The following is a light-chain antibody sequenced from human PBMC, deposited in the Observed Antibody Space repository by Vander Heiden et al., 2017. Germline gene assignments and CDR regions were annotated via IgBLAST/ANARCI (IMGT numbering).Light chain of an antibody. V-gene: IGLV1-47*01. CDR2: RST. Sequence: QSVLTQPPSASGAPGQTVTISCSGGSSNIGGNHVSWYQQLPGAAPKLLIHRSTQRPSGVPDRFSGSKSATSASLAISGLRSEDEADYYCAAWDGTLRGYVFGTGTEVTVL. CDR1: SSNIGGNH. J-gene: IGLJ1*01. CDR3: AAWDGTLRGYV.